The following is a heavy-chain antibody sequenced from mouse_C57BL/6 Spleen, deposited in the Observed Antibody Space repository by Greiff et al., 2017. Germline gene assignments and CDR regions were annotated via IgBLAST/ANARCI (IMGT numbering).Heavy chain of an antibody. CDR1: GYTFTSYW. CDR2: IDPNSGGT. V-gene: IGHV1-72*01. D-gene: IGHD2-2*01. J-gene: IGHJ2*01. CDR3: VGYGYDRVYFGD. Sequence: QVQLQQPGAKLVKPGASVKLSCKASGYTFTSYWMHWVKQRPGRGLEWIGRIDPNSGGTKYNEKFKSKATLTVDKPSSTAYMQLSSLTSEDSAGSYCVGYGYDRVYFGDWGQGTTLTVAS.